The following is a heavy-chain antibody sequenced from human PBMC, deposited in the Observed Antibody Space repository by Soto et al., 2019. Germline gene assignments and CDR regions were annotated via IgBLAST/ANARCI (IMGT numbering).Heavy chain of an antibody. Sequence: VKVSCKASGYIFTKYDIHWVRQAPGQRLEWMGWINAANGITRYSQKFQDRLTITSDPSATTVYMDLISLRSEDTAIYYCARGPGLFGENDYWGQGALVTVSS. CDR2: INAANGIT. CDR3: ARGPGLFGENDY. D-gene: IGHD3-10*02. V-gene: IGHV1-3*01. CDR1: GYIFTKYD. J-gene: IGHJ4*02.